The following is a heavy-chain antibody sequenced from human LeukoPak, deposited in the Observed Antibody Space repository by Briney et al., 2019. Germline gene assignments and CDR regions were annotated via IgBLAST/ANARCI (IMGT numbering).Heavy chain of an antibody. V-gene: IGHV7-4-1*02. CDR2: INTNTGNP. D-gene: IGHD6-19*01. Sequence: ASVKVSCKASGYTFTSYGMNWVRQAPGQGLEGMGCINTNTGNPTYAQGFTGRFVFSLDTSVSTAYLQISSLKAEDTAVYYCASLLSVAVAGTGGYWGQGTLVTVSS. CDR3: ASLLSVAVAGTGGY. CDR1: GYTFTSYG. J-gene: IGHJ4*02.